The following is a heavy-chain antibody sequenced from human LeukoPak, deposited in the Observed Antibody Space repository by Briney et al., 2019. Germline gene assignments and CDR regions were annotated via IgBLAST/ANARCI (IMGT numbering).Heavy chain of an antibody. J-gene: IGHJ5*02. Sequence: GASVKVSCKASGYTFTSYGISWVRQAPGQGLEWMGWISAYNGNTNYAQKLQGRVTMTTDTSTSTAYMELRSLRSDDTAVYYCARDTLEGWFGAQFDPWGQGTLVTVSS. CDR3: ARDTLEGWFGAQFDP. CDR2: ISAYNGNT. V-gene: IGHV1-18*01. CDR1: GYTFTSYG. D-gene: IGHD3-10*01.